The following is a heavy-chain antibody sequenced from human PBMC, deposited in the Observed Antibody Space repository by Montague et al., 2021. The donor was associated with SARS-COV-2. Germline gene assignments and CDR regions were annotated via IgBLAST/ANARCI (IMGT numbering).Heavy chain of an antibody. D-gene: IGHD3-10*01. CDR3: ARDIGGDGVMDV. CDR2: TYYRSMWKS. CDR1: GDSVSSNSAT. V-gene: IGHV6-1*01. Sequence: CAISGDSVSSNSATWNWIRQSPSRGLEWLGRTYYRSMWKSDYARSVKSRIAINPDTSKNQFSLQLSSVTAADTAVYFCARDIGGDGVMDVWGQGTTVSVSS. J-gene: IGHJ6*02.